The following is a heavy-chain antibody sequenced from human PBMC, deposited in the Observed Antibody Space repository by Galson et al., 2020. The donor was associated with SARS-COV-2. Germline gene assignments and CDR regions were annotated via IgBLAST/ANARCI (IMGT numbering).Heavy chain of an antibody. J-gene: IGHJ6*02. CDR2: INPSGGST. CDR1: GYTFTSYY. V-gene: IGHV1-46*01. Sequence: ASVKVSCKASGYTFTSYYMHWVRQAPGQGLEWMGIINPSGGSTSYAQKFQGRVTMTRDTSTSTVYMELSSLRSEDTAVYYCAIDRIDELRYLDWSYYDGMDVWGQGTTVAVSS. CDR3: AIDRIDELRYLDWSYYDGMDV. D-gene: IGHD3-9*01.